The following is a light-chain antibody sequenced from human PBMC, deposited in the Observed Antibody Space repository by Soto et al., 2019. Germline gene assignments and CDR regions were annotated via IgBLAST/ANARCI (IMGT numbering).Light chain of an antibody. Sequence: DIVMTQSPDSLAVSLGERATINCKSSQSVLYSSNNKNYLALYQQKPGQPPKLLIYWASTRESGVPDRFSGSGSGTDYTLTISSLQAEDVAVYYCQQYYSTPPTFGPGTKVDIK. CDR1: QSVLYSSNNKNY. J-gene: IGKJ3*01. CDR2: WAS. V-gene: IGKV4-1*01. CDR3: QQYYSTPPT.